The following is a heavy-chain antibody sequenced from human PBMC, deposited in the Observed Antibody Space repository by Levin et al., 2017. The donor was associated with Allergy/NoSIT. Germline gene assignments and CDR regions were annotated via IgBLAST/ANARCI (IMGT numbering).Heavy chain of an antibody. CDR1: GFSIRSANW. CDR3: ARTLFGSGGPFDS. CDR2: IYNTGST. D-gene: IGHD6-25*01. J-gene: IGHJ4*02. Sequence: PSETLSLVCDVSGFSIRSANWWGWVRQSPGKGLQWIGYIYNTGSTYYNPSLKSRVSMSVDLSKNQLSLKMTSVTALDTAMYFCARTLFGSGGPFDSWGRGTPVTISS. V-gene: IGHV4-28*01.